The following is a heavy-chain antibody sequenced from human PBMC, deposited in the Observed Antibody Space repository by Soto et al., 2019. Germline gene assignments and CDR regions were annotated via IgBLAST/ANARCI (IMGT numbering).Heavy chain of an antibody. D-gene: IGHD6-19*01. CDR3: ARDAAGITPGHFDY. CDR2: ISSSSSYI. CDR1: GFTFSSYS. J-gene: IGHJ4*02. V-gene: IGHV3-21*01. Sequence: PGGSLRLSCAASGFTFSSYSMNWVRQAPGKGLEWVSSISSSSSYIYYADSVKGRFTISRDNAKNSLYLQMNSLRAEDTAVYYCARDAAGITPGHFDYWGQGTLVTVSS.